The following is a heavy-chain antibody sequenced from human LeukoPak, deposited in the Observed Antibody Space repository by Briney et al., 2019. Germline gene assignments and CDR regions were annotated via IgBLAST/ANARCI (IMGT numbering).Heavy chain of an antibody. Sequence: GGSLRLSCAASGFTFSSYSMNWVRQAPGKGLEWVSSISSSSSYIYYADSVKGRFTISRDNAKNSLYLQMNSLRAEDTAVYYCARASDYGDYDYYYMDVWGKGTTVTVSS. V-gene: IGHV3-21*01. CDR2: ISSSSSYI. CDR1: GFTFSSYS. D-gene: IGHD4-17*01. CDR3: ARASDYGDYDYYYMDV. J-gene: IGHJ6*03.